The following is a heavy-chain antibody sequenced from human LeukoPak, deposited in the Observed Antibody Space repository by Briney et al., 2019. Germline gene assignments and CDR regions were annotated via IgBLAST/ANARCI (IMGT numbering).Heavy chain of an antibody. J-gene: IGHJ4*02. CDR1: GGTFSSYA. CDR2: IIPIFGTA. CDR3: AEPGIAAAGTGVG. V-gene: IGHV1-69*06. D-gene: IGHD6-13*01. Sequence: ASVKVSCKASGGTFSSYAISWVRQAPGQGLEWMGGIIPIFGTANYAQKFQGRVTMTEDTSTDTAYMELSSLRSEDTAVYYCAEPGIAAAGTGVGWGQGTLVTVSS.